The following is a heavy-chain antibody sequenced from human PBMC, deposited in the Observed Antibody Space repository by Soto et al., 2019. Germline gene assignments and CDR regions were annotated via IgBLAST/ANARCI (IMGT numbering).Heavy chain of an antibody. CDR3: ARDQGIPYYYHAMDV. J-gene: IGHJ6*02. D-gene: IGHD2-2*02. V-gene: IGHV1-18*01. Sequence: ASVKVSCKASGYTFTSHGISWVRQAPGQGLEWVGWISTYNGNTNYAQKLQGRLTMTTDTSTSSAYMELRSLTSDDTAMYYCARDQGIPYYYHAMDVWGQGTTVTVSS. CDR1: GYTFTSHG. CDR2: ISTYNGNT.